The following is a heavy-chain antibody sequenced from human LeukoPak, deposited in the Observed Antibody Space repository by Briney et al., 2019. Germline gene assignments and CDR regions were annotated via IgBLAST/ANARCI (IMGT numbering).Heavy chain of an antibody. V-gene: IGHV3-7*01. Sequence: PGGPLRLSCAASGFTFSSYWMSWVRQAPGKGLEGVANIKQDGSEKYYVDSVKGRFTISRDNAKSSLYLQMNSLRAEDSAVYYCARDRVVEGYGSGSLYYFDYWGQGTLVTVSS. CDR1: GFTFSSYW. CDR2: IKQDGSEK. J-gene: IGHJ4*02. CDR3: ARDRVVEGYGSGSLYYFDY. D-gene: IGHD3-10*01.